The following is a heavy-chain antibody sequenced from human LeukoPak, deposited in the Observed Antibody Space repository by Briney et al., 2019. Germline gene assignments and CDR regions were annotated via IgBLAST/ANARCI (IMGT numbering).Heavy chain of an antibody. CDR2: ISSGRSYI. V-gene: IGHV3-21*01. CDR3: ARHDNGNSNWFDP. D-gene: IGHD4-17*01. CDR1: GFTFSNYN. J-gene: IGHJ5*02. Sequence: TGGSLRLSCASSGFTFSNYNMNWVRQAPGKGLEWVSYISSGRSYIYYVDSVKGRFTISRDNAKNSLYLQMNSLRAEDTAVYYCARHDNGNSNWFDPWGQGTLVTVSS.